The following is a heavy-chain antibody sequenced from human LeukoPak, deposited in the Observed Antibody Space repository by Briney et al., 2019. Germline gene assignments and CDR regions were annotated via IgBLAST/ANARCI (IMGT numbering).Heavy chain of an antibody. V-gene: IGHV3-23*01. Sequence: GGSLRLSCAASGFTFNNYGMSWVRQAPWKGLEWVSGITSGGTTYYADSVKGRFTISRDISKNTPYLEMDSLRVEDTAVHYCAKSREGFNSGFDYWGQGTLVTVSS. CDR2: ITSGGTT. CDR3: AKSREGFNSGFDY. J-gene: IGHJ4*02. CDR1: GFTFNNYG. D-gene: IGHD5-24*01.